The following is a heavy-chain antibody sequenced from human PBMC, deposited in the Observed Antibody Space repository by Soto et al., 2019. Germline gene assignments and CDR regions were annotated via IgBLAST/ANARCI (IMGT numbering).Heavy chain of an antibody. CDR1: GFTFDSYA. V-gene: IGHV3-23*01. D-gene: IGHD3-3*01. J-gene: IGHJ3*01. CDR3: AKDTVGGYSFWSGYYSAGLDV. CDR2: ISGSADGT. Sequence: EVKLLESGGGLAQPGGSLRLSCVGSGFTFDSYAISWVRQAPGERLQWIAAISGSADGTDYAHSVRGRFTISRDNAKKTVHPQMDSLRVEDTAVYFCAKDTVGGYSFWSGYYSAGLDVWGQGTLVSVS.